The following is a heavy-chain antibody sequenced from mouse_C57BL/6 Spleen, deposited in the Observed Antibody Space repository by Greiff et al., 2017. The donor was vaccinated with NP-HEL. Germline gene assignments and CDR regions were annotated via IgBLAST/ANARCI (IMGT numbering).Heavy chain of an antibody. D-gene: IGHD2-3*01. Sequence: VQLQQSGAELMKPGASVKLSCKATGYTFTGYWIEWVKQRPGHGLEWIGEILPGSGSTNYDEKFKGQATFAGDKSSNTAYMQLSSLTTEDSAMYYCARGSDGYYVSGFAYWGQGTLVTVSS. CDR1: GYTFTGYW. V-gene: IGHV1-9*01. CDR3: ARGSDGYYVSGFAY. CDR2: ILPGSGST. J-gene: IGHJ3*01.